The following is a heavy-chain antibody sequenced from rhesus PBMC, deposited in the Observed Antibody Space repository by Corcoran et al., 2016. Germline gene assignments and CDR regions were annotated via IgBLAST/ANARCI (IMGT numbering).Heavy chain of an antibody. J-gene: IGHJ4*01. D-gene: IGHD3-22*01. Sequence: EVQLVESGGGLAKPGGSLRLSCAASGFTFSDYYMDWVRQAPGKGLEWLSRSSNGGGNTWYADSVNGRVTISRENAKNTRYLQINSLRVEDTAVYYCARTSSDWGQGVLVTVSS. CDR2: SSNGGGNT. CDR3: ARTSSD. CDR1: GFTFSDYY. V-gene: IGHV3-178*01.